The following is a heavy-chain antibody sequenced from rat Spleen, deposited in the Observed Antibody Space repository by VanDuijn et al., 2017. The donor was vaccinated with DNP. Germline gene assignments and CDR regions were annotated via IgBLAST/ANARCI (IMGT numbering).Heavy chain of an antibody. CDR1: GFSLTEYN. Sequence: QVQLKESGPGLVQPSQTLSLTCTVTGFSLTEYNVHWVRQPLGKGLVWMGTIWAGGSTNYNSAVQSRLSVSRDTSKSQVFLKMNSLQPEDTGTYYCARAGYYGYKGSKGYFDYWGQGVMVTVSS. D-gene: IGHD1-9*01. V-gene: IGHV2-72*01. CDR2: IWAGGST. J-gene: IGHJ2*01. CDR3: ARAGYYGYKGSKGYFDY.